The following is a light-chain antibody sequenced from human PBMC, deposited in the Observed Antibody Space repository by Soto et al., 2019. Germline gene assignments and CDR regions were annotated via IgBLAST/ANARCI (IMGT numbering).Light chain of an antibody. CDR3: MQSVQLPIT. CDR1: QSLLHPIGKTY. CDR2: EVS. J-gene: IGKJ5*01. V-gene: IGKV2D-29*01. Sequence: DLVMTQSPLSLSVSPGQPASVSCKSTQSLLHPIGKTYLYWYLQKPGQPPQLLIYEVSNRFSGVPDKFSGSGSGTDFTLKISRVEAEDVGIYYCMQSVQLPITFGQGTRLDFK.